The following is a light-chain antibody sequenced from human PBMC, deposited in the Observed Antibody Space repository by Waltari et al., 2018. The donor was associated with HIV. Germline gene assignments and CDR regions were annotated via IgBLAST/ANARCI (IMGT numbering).Light chain of an antibody. CDR3: AAWDASLSGYV. CDR2: RNN. J-gene: IGLJ1*01. CDR1: SSNIGSNY. V-gene: IGLV1-47*01. Sequence: QSVLTQPPSASGTPGQGVTISCSGSSSNIGSNYVYWYQHLPGTPPKLLMYRNNQRPSGLPDRFFAFKSGTSASLVISDLRSEDEADYYCAAWDASLSGYVFGTGTKVTVL.